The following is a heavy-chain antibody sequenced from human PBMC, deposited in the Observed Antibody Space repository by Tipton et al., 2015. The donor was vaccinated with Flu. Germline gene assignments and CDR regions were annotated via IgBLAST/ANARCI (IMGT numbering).Heavy chain of an antibody. CDR3: ARHEGVGATLNYYYGMDV. CDR2: IYNSQYT. V-gene: IGHV4-59*08. Sequence: TLSLTCTVSGGFFTSYYWNWIRQPPGKGLEWIGYIYNSQYTKYNPSLKSRVTMSVDTSKNQFSLKLSSVTAADTAVYYCARHEGVGATLNYYYGMDVWGQGTTVTVSS. CDR1: GGFFTSYY. D-gene: IGHD1-26*01. J-gene: IGHJ6*02.